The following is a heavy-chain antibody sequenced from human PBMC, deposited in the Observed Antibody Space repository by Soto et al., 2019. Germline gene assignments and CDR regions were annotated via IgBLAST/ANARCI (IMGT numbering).Heavy chain of an antibody. CDR1: GYTFTSYY. J-gene: IGHJ4*02. V-gene: IGHV1-46*03. CDR2: INPTSGST. Sequence: GASVKVSCKASGYTFTSYYIHWMRQAPGQGLEWMGMINPTSGSTSYAQKFQGRVTMTRDRSMRTFYMELSSLRSEDTAVYYCARAQIVVVVGAAFDYWGQGTLVTVSS. CDR3: ARAQIVVVVGAAFDY. D-gene: IGHD2-15*01.